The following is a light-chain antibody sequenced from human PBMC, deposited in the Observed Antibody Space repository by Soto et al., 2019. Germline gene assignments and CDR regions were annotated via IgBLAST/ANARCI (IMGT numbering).Light chain of an antibody. V-gene: IGKV3-11*01. CDR1: QSVKTF. Sequence: DIVLTQSPATMSLSPGERATLSCRASQSVKTFLVWYQQRTGQPPRLLIHDASHRAAGIPARFSGSGFGTDFTLTIRSLEPEDAAVYYCQKSSNWPPITVGQGTRLEIK. J-gene: IGKJ5*01. CDR3: QKSSNWPPIT. CDR2: DAS.